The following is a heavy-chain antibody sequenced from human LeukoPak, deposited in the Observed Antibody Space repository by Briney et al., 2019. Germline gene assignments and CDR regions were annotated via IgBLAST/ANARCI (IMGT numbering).Heavy chain of an antibody. CDR2: ISSNGDRT. V-gene: IGHV3-64*04. D-gene: IGHD2-2*01. CDR3: ARRYCSSTSCTLDY. CDR1: GFTFSSYA. J-gene: IGHJ4*02. Sequence: GGSLRRSCSASGFTFSSYAMHWVRQAPGKGLESVSAISSNGDRTYYADSVKGRFTISRDNAENSLYLQMNSLRAEDTAVYYCARRYCSSTSCTLDYWGQGTLVTVSS.